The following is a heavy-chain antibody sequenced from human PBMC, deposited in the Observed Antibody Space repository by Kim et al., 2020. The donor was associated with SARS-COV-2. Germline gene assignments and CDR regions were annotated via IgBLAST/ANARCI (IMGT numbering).Heavy chain of an antibody. J-gene: IGHJ4*02. V-gene: IGHV3-49*02. D-gene: IGHD3-3*01. CDR3: TRDDFWSGYYDY. Sequence: EDAASVKGRFTISRDDSKSIAYLQMNSLKTEDTAVDYCTRDDFWSGYYDYWGQGTLVTVSS.